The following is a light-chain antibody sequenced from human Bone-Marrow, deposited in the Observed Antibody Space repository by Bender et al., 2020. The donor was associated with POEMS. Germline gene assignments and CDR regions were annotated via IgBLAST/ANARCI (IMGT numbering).Light chain of an antibody. CDR3: ATWDDSLKGRM. CDR2: NNS. CDR1: SSKFGSYP. Sequence: QSVLTQPPSASGTPGQRVTISCSGSSSKFGSYPVNWYQQLPGAAPKLVIFNNSQRPSGVPDRFSGSNSGTSASLAISGLLSDDEADFYCATWDDSLKGRMFGGGTKLTIL. J-gene: IGLJ3*02. V-gene: IGLV1-44*01.